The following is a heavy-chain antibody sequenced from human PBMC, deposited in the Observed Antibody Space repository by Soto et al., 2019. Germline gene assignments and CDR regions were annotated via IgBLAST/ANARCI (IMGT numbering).Heavy chain of an antibody. CDR2: IKSKTDGGTT. CDR3: TTKHAYQLLSDPKYYYYYYGMDV. D-gene: IGHD2-2*01. V-gene: IGHV3-15*07. Sequence: GGSLRLSCAASGFTFSNAWMNWVRQAPGKGLEWVGRIKSKTDGGTTDYAAPVKGRFTISRDDSKNTLYLQMNSLKTEDTAVYYCTTKHAYQLLSDPKYYYYYYGMDVWGQGTTVTVSS. J-gene: IGHJ6*02. CDR1: GFTFSNAW.